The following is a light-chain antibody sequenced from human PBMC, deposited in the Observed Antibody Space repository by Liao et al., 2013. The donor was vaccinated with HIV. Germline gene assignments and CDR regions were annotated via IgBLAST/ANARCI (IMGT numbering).Light chain of an antibody. CDR1: FIGSKS. CDR3: QTWDSGWV. Sequence: SHMLTQPPSLSVAPGGTATITCGGEFIGSKSVNWYRHKPGQAPVMVIFYDRDRPSGIPDRFSGSRSGNTATLSISRAEAGDEADYYCQTWDSGWVFGGGTKLTVL. CDR2: YDR. V-gene: IGLV3-21*01. J-gene: IGLJ3*02.